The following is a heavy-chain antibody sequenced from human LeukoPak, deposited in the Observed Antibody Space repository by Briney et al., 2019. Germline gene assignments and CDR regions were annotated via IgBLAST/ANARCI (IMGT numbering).Heavy chain of an antibody. J-gene: IGHJ4*02. V-gene: IGHV3-33*06. D-gene: IGHD5-18*01. CDR2: IWYDGSNK. Sequence: HPGRSLRLSCAASGFTFSSYGMHWVRQAPGKGLEWVAVIWYDGSNKYYADSVKGRFTISRDNSKNTLYLQMNSLRAEDTAVYYCAKDTAMVTEGGFDYWGQGTLVTVSS. CDR1: GFTFSSYG. CDR3: AKDTAMVTEGGFDY.